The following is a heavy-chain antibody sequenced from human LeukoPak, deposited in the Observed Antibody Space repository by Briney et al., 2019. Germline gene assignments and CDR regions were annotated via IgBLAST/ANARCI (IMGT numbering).Heavy chain of an antibody. V-gene: IGHV3-48*02. CDR3: ARSFEYYYDSSGQFDY. J-gene: IGHJ4*02. D-gene: IGHD3-22*01. CDR1: GSTFSSYS. Sequence: GGSLRLSCAASGSTFSSYSMNWVRQAPGKGLDWVSYISSSSSTIYYADSVKGRFTISRDNAKNSLYLQMNSLRDEDTAVYYCARSFEYYYDSSGQFDYWGQGTLVTVSS. CDR2: ISSSSSTI.